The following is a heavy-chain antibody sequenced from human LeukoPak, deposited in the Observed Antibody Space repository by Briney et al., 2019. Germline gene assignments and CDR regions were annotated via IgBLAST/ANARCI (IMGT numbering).Heavy chain of an antibody. Sequence: SETLSLTCTVSGGSISSYYWSWIRQPPGKGLEWIGYIYYSGSTNYNPSLKSRVTISVDTSKNQFSLKLSSVTAADTAVYYCARVQYYGSGSYYNEDAFDIWGQGTMVTASS. V-gene: IGHV4-59*01. CDR3: ARVQYYGSGSYYNEDAFDI. J-gene: IGHJ3*02. CDR1: GGSISSYY. CDR2: IYYSGST. D-gene: IGHD3-10*01.